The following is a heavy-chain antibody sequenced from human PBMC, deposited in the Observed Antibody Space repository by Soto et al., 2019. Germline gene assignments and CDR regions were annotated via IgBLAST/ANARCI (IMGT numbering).Heavy chain of an antibody. CDR2: ISYDGSNK. V-gene: IGHV3-30*18. Sequence: QVQLVESVGGVVQPGRSLRLSCAASGFTFSSYGMHWVRQAPGKGLEWVAVISYDGSNKYYADSVKGRFTISRDNSKNTLYLQMNSLRAEDTAVYYCAKEDLGGTTYYYYYMDVWGKGTTVTVSS. J-gene: IGHJ6*03. CDR1: GFTFSSYG. CDR3: AKEDLGGTTYYYYYMDV. D-gene: IGHD1-7*01.